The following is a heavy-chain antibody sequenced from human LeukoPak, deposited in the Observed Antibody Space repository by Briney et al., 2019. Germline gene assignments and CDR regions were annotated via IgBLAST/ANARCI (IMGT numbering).Heavy chain of an antibody. D-gene: IGHD6-19*01. CDR2: IHRSGST. CDR3: ARHYTSGWYSDY. CDR1: GYSISSGYY. V-gene: IGHV4-38-2*01. J-gene: IGHJ4*02. Sequence: PSETLSLTCAVSGYSISSGYYWGWIRQPPGKGLEWIGSIHRSGSTFYNPSLKSRVTISVDTSKNQFSLKLSSVTAADTAVYYCARHYTSGWYSDYWGQGTLVTVSS.